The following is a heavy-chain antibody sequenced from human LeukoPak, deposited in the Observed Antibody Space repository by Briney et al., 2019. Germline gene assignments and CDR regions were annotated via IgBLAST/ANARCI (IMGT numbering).Heavy chain of an antibody. CDR3: ARPLYCSSTSCSPGAFDI. D-gene: IGHD2-2*01. V-gene: IGHV4-34*01. J-gene: IGHJ3*02. CDR2: INHSGST. CDR1: GGSFSGYY. Sequence: SETLSLTCAVYGGSFSGYYWSWIRQPPGKGLEWIGEINHSGSTNYNPSLKSRVTISVDTSKNQFSLKLSSVTAADTAVYYYARPLYCSSTSCSPGAFDIWGQGTMVTVSS.